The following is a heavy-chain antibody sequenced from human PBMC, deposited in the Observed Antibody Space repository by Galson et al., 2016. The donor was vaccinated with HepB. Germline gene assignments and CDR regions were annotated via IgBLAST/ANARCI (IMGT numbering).Heavy chain of an antibody. D-gene: IGHD2-2*01. CDR3: ARGPYCSRVGCYFGKYDY. Sequence: SVKVSCKASGYTFVSYALHWVRQVPGQRLEWMGWINAGNGNTKYSQKFQGRVSFTRDTSATTAYMEVSSLSSEDTAVYYCARGPYCSRVGCYFGKYDYWGKGTLVTVSS. J-gene: IGHJ4*02. CDR1: GYTFVSYA. CDR2: INAGNGNT. V-gene: IGHV1-3*01.